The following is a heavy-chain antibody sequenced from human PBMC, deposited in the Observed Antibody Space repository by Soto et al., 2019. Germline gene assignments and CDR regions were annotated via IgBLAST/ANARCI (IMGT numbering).Heavy chain of an antibody. D-gene: IGHD3-16*01. CDR2: IYYSAST. CDR3: AIIGDAYCSNTWIDP. J-gene: IGHJ5*02. V-gene: IGHV4-59*01. CDR1: GDSFTRNY. Sequence: SETLSLTCTVSGDSFTRNYWTWIRQPPGKGLEWIGHIYYSASTKYNPSLKSRVMISVDTSKNHFSLRLTSVTAADTATYYCAIIGDAYCSNTWIDPWGEVGLVTVS.